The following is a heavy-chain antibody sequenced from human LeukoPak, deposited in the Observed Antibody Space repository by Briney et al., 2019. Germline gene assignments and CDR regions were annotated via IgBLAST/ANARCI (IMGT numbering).Heavy chain of an antibody. D-gene: IGHD3-16*01. Sequence: PGGSLRLSCAASGFTFSSYSMNWVRQAPGKGLEWVSSISSTSRYIYYADSVKGRFTISRDNSKNTLYLQMNSLRAEDTAVYYCAKGPITTHYYYYYMDVWGKGTTVTVSS. CDR2: ISSTSRYI. CDR3: AKGPITTHYYYYYMDV. V-gene: IGHV3-21*01. J-gene: IGHJ6*03. CDR1: GFTFSSYS.